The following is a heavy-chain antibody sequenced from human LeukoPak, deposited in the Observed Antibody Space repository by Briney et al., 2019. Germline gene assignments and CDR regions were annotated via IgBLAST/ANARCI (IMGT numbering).Heavy chain of an antibody. D-gene: IGHD3-10*01. V-gene: IGHV4-39*07. CDR1: GGSISSSGYY. CDR3: ARDGE. J-gene: IGHJ4*02. Sequence: PSETLSLTCTVSGGSISSSGYYWGWIRQPPGKGLEWIGSMYYSGSTYYNPSLKSRVTISVDTSKNHFSLKLSSVTAADTAVYYCARDGEWGQGTLVTVSS. CDR2: MYYSGST.